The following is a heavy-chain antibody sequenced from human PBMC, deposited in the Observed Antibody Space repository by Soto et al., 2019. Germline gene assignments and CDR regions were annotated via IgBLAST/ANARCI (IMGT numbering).Heavy chain of an antibody. CDR2: IGTLSDT. CDR3: AIGRSKDFSSSPPPTFDP. CDR1: GFTFSDYD. J-gene: IGHJ5*02. Sequence: GGSLRLSCVASGFTFSDYDMYWARQTTGNGLEWVSGIGTLSDTYYTDSVKGRFTISRDNAKTSLFLRMNSLRTEDTGVYFFAIGRSKDFSSSPPPTFDPWSRGVLVTVSS. V-gene: IGHV3-13*01.